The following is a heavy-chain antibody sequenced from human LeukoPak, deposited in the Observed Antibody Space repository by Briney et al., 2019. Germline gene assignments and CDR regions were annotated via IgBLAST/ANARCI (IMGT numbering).Heavy chain of an antibody. J-gene: IGHJ4*02. CDR1: GFTFSSYE. D-gene: IGHD3-10*01. CDR2: ISSSGSTI. CDR3: ARDRITMVRGVIVKFDY. Sequence: GGSLRLSCAASGFTFSSYEMNWVRQAPGKGLEWVSYISSSGSTIYYADSVKGRFTISRDNAKNSLYLQMNSLRAEDTAVYYCARDRITMVRGVIVKFDYWGQGTLVTVSS. V-gene: IGHV3-48*03.